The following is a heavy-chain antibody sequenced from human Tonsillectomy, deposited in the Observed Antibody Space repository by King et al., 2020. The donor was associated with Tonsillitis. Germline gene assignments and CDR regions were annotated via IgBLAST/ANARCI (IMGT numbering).Heavy chain of an antibody. CDR3: AHNYISIDNFLDWFDP. CDR1: GFSLTSTGVG. CDR2: IHWNDDK. J-gene: IGHJ5*02. V-gene: IGHV2-5*01. Sequence: TLKESGPTLVKPTETLTLTRTFSGFSLTSTGVGVAWIRQPPGKALEWLAIIHWNDDKRYSPSLRSRLTITKDTSKNQVVLTMTNMDPVDTATYYCAHNYISIDNFLDWFDPWGQGTLVTVSS. D-gene: IGHD3-16*01.